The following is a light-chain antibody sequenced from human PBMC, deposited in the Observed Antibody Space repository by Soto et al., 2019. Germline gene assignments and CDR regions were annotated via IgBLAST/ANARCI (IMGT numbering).Light chain of an antibody. J-gene: IGKJ2*01. CDR2: GSS. CDR3: QQYGSSPPYT. CDR1: QSVSNNY. Sequence: EVVLTQSPGTLSLSPGERATLSCRASQSVSNNYFAWYQQKPGQDPRLLIFGSSDRATGIPDRFSGSGSGTDFTLTISRLEPEDFAVYSCQQYGSSPPYTFGQGTKLEIK. V-gene: IGKV3-20*01.